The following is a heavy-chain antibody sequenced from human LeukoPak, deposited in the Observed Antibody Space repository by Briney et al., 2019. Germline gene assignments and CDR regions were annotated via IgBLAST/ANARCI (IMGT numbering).Heavy chain of an antibody. CDR1: GGSFSGYY. CDR2: INHSGST. V-gene: IGHV4-34*01. CDR3: ARGRYDFWSGYKTRGWFDP. D-gene: IGHD3-3*01. J-gene: IGHJ5*02. Sequence: PSETLSLTSAVYGGSFSGYYWSWIRQPPGKGLEWIGEINHSGSTNYNPSLKSRVTISVDTSKNQFSLKLSSVTAADTAVYYCARGRYDFWSGYKTRGWFDPWGQGTLVTVSS.